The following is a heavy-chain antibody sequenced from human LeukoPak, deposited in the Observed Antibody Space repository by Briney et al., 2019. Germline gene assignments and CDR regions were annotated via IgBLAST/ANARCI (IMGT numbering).Heavy chain of an antibody. CDR2: IIPILGIA. J-gene: IGHJ6*04. Sequence: SVKVSCKASGGTFSSYAISWVRQAPGQGLEWMGRIIPILGIANYAQKVQGRVTITADKSTSTAYMELSSLRSEDTALYYWSRAAPPSQHRVTTGFVDYYSYYGMDVWAKGTRVTVSS. D-gene: IGHD4-17*01. V-gene: IGHV1-69*04. CDR3: SRAAPPSQHRVTTGFVDYYSYYGMDV. CDR1: GGTFSSYA.